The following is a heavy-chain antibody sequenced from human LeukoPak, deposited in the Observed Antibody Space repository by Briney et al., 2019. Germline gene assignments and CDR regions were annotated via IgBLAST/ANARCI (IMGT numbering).Heavy chain of an antibody. CDR1: GGSFSGYY. CDR3: ARELRKRAFDI. D-gene: IGHD4-17*01. Sequence: PSETLSLTCAVYGGSFSGYYWSWIRQPPGKGLEWIGEINHSGSTNYNPSLKSRVTISVDTSKNQFSLKLSSVTAADTAVYHCARELRKRAFDIWGQGTMVTVSS. CDR2: INHSGST. J-gene: IGHJ3*02. V-gene: IGHV4-34*01.